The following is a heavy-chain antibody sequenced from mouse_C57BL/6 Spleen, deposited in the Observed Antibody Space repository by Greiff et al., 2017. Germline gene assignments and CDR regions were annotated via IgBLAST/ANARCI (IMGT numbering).Heavy chain of an antibody. CDR2: ISSGGSYT. CDR1: GFTFSSYG. D-gene: IGHD2-4*01. J-gene: IGHJ4*01. Sequence: EVHLVESGGDLVKPGGSLKLSCAASGFTFSSYGMSWVRQTPDKRLEWVATISSGGSYTYYPDSVKGRFTISRDNAKNTLYLQMSSLKSEDTAMYYCARLRDYYAMDYWGQGTSVTVSS. V-gene: IGHV5-6*01. CDR3: ARLRDYYAMDY.